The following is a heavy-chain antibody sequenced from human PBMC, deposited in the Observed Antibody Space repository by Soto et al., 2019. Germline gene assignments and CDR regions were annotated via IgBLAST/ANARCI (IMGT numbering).Heavy chain of an antibody. CDR2: IYPGDSDT. CDR3: AASIFYYGMDV. V-gene: IGHV5-51*01. Sequence: EPLKISCKGSGYTFTNYWIGWVRQMPGKGLEWMGIIYPGDSDTKYNPSFQGQVTISADKSITTTYLQWSSLKASDTAIYYCAASIFYYGMDVCGQGTTVTVYS. CDR1: GYTFTNYW. J-gene: IGHJ6*02.